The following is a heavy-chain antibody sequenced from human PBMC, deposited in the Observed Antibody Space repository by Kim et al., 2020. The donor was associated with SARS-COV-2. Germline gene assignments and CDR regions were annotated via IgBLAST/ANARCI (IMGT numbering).Heavy chain of an antibody. CDR1: GFTFDDYA. Sequence: SLRLSCAASGFTFDDYAMHWVRQAPGKGLEWVSGISWNSGSIGYADSVKGRFTISRDNAKNSLYLQMNSLRAEDTALYYCAKARLLWFGELLESSDYG. V-gene: IGHV3-9*01. D-gene: IGHD3-10*01. CDR3: AKARLLWFGELLESSDYG. CDR2: ISWNSGSI. J-gene: IGHJ6*01.